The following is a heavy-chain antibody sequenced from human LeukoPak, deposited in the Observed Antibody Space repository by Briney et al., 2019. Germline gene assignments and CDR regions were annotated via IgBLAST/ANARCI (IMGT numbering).Heavy chain of an antibody. J-gene: IGHJ4*02. CDR1: GGAISSGGYY. Sequence: TLNLTCTVSGGAISSGGYYWSWIRQHPGKGLDWIGYIYYTRTTYYDPSLKSRVTISLDTSKNQLSLRLNSVTAADAAVYFCARSGDAYGFDYWGQGSLV. CDR3: ARSGDAYGFDY. V-gene: IGHV4-31*03. D-gene: IGHD4-17*01. CDR2: IYYTRTT.